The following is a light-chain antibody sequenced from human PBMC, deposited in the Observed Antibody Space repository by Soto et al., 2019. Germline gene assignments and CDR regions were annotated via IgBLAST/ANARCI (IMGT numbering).Light chain of an antibody. CDR2: GAS. V-gene: IGKV1D-8*01. Sequence: VIWMTQSPSLLAASTGDRVNITCRVSQGISSDLAWYQQKPGKAPKLLIYGASTLHSGVPSKFSGTGSGTDFTLTISCLQSEDFATYFCQQYYSFPRTFGGGTKWISN. CDR3: QQYYSFPRT. J-gene: IGKJ4*01. CDR1: QGISSD.